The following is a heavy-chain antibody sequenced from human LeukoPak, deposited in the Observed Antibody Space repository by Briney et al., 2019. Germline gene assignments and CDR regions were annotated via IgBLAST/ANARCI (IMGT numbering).Heavy chain of an antibody. J-gene: IGHJ4*02. CDR2: INWNGGST. Sequence: PGGSLRLSCAASGFTFDDYGMSWVRQAPGKGLEWVSGINWNGGSTGYADSVKGRFTISRDNSKNTLYLQMNSLRAEDTAVYYCAREGENYGDYEGVPFDYWGQGTLVTVSS. V-gene: IGHV3-20*04. CDR1: GFTFDDYG. CDR3: AREGENYGDYEGVPFDY. D-gene: IGHD4-17*01.